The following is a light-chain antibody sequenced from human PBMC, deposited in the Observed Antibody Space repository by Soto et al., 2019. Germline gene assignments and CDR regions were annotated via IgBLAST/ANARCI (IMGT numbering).Light chain of an antibody. CDR2: SNN. V-gene: IGLV1-44*01. Sequence: QSVLTQPPSASGTPGQRVTISCSGTRSNVGSNTVNWYQQLPGTAPKLLISSNNQRPSGVPDRFSASKSGTSASLAISGLQSEDEADYYCSTWDDSLDGPLFGGGTKLTVL. CDR3: STWDDSLDGPL. CDR1: RSNVGSNT. J-gene: IGLJ2*01.